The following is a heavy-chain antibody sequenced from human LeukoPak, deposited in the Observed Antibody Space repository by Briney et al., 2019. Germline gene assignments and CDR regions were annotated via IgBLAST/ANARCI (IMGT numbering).Heavy chain of an antibody. CDR2: NSGGSS. D-gene: IGHD6-19*01. V-gene: IGHV3-23*01. J-gene: IGHJ4*02. CDR1: GFTFSTYG. Sequence: PGGSLRLSCAASGFTFSTYGVSWVRQAPGKGLEWVSSNSGGSSYYADSVKGRFTISRDNSKNTLYLQMNSLRAEDTAVYYCAKDLGSSGWYIDYWGQGTLVTVSS. CDR3: AKDLGSSGWYIDY.